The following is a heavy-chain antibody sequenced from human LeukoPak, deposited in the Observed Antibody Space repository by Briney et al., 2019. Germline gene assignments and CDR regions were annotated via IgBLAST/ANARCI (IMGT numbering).Heavy chain of an antibody. CDR1: GFTFSSYS. J-gene: IGHJ4*02. D-gene: IGHD2-21*01. Sequence: GGSLRLSCAASGFTFSSYSMNWVRQAPGKGLEWVSSISSSSSYIHYADSVKGRFTISRDNAKNSLYLQMNSLRAEDTAVYYCARVLGYCGGDCYPDYWGQGTLVTVSS. V-gene: IGHV3-21*01. CDR2: ISSSSSYI. CDR3: ARVLGYCGGDCYPDY.